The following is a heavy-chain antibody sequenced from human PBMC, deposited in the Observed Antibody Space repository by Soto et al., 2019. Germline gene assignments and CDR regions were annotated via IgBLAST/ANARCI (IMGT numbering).Heavy chain of an antibody. CDR2: IKESGTT. V-gene: IGHV4-34*01. CDR1: GGSLRGYY. D-gene: IGHD6-19*01. CDR3: ARGGFSSAWYRF. J-gene: IGHJ4*02. Sequence: QVRLHQWGAGLLKPSETLSLTCGVYGGSLRGYYWSWIRQSPGKGLEWIGEIKESGTTNYNSSLQSRVTVSVDTPKNQSSLNLTSVTAADTAVYYCARGGFSSAWYRFWGQGSLVTVSS.